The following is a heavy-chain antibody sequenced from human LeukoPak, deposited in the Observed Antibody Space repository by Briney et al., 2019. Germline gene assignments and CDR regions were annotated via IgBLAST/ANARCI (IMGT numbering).Heavy chain of an antibody. J-gene: IGHJ4*02. CDR3: AAEAPIGQWLYY. Sequence: PGGSLRLSCSASGFTFSSYWMNWVRQAPGKGLVWVSSITSDGIGTTYADSVKGRFTISRDNAKNTLYLQMNSLRSEDTAVYYCAAEAPIGQWLYYWGQGTLVTVSS. V-gene: IGHV3-74*01. CDR2: ITSDGIGT. D-gene: IGHD6-19*01. CDR1: GFTFSSYW.